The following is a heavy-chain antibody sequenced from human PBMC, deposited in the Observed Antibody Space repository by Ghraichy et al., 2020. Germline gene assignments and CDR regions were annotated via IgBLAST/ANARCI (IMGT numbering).Heavy chain of an antibody. CDR2: ICSNGGCT. Sequence: GGSLRLSCEASGFTFNIYAMSWVRQAPGKGLEWVSAICSNGGCTFYADSVRGRFTISRDNSKNSLFLQMKSLRAEDTAVYYCVRGCTCSAPESFDVLGQGTMVTVS. CDR1: GFTFNIYA. D-gene: IGHD2-8*01. V-gene: IGHV3-23*01. CDR3: VRGCTCSAPESFDV. J-gene: IGHJ3*01.